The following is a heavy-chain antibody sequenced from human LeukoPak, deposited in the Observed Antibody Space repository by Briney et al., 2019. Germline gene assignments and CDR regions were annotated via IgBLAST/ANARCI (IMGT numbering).Heavy chain of an antibody. CDR2: TYYRSKWYN. CDR1: GDSVSSNSAA. V-gene: IGHV6-1*01. Sequence: SQTLSLTRAISGDSVSSNSAAWNWIRQSPSRGLEWLGRTYYRSKWYNDYAVSVKSRITINPDTSKNQFSLQLNSVTPEDTAVYYCARDAPRGIAVAGTFDYWGQGTLVTVSS. J-gene: IGHJ4*02. D-gene: IGHD6-19*01. CDR3: ARDAPRGIAVAGTFDY.